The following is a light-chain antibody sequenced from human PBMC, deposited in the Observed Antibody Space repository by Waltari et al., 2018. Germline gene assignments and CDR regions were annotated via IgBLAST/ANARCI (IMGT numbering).Light chain of an antibody. J-gene: IGKJ2*02. CDR2: KAS. V-gene: IGKV1-5*03. Sequence: IQMTQSPSTLSPSVEDRVTITCRASQSISSWLTWYQQKPGKAPKVLIYKASSLESGVPSRFSGSGSGTEFTLTISSLQPDDFATYYCQQYNSYPSTFGQGTKLEIK. CDR3: QQYNSYPST. CDR1: QSISSW.